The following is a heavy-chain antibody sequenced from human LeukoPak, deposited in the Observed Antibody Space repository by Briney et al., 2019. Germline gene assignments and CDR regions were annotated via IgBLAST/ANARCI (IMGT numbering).Heavy chain of an antibody. CDR1: GFASSSYA. CDR2: ISGSGGRT. J-gene: IGHJ4*02. Sequence: GGSLRLSCAASGFASSSYAMNWVRQAPGKGLEWVSLISGSGGRTYYADSVKGRFTISRENSKNTLYLQMNSLRAEDTAVYYCAKSGVVVTAAYFDDWGQGTLVTVSS. CDR3: AKSGVVVTAAYFDD. V-gene: IGHV3-23*01. D-gene: IGHD2-21*02.